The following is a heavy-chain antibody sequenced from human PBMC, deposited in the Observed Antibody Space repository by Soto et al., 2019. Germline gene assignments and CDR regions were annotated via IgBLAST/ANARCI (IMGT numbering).Heavy chain of an antibody. D-gene: IGHD4-4*01. CDR1: GLTVSGKKY. V-gene: IGHV3-53*01. J-gene: IGHJ3*02. CDR2: VYDTDGT. CDR3: ASWRLQEHAYDI. Sequence: DVQLVESGGGLIQPGGSLRLSCAAFGLTVSGKKYMAWVRQAPGKGLEWVSGVYDTDGTYYADSVKGRFTSSRDSSKTIVYLQMNSLRPDGTAVYYCASWRLQEHAYDIWGLGTTVTVSS.